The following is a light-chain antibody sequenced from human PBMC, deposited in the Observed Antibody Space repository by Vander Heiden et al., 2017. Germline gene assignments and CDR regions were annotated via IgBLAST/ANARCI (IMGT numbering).Light chain of an antibody. CDR3: TSYTSRTTWV. V-gene: IGLV2-14*03. J-gene: IGLJ2*01. CDR1: SSDVGGYNY. CDR2: DVS. Sequence: QSALTQPASVSGSPGQSITISCTGTSSDVGGYNYVSWYQQHPGKAPKVMIYDVSNRPSGVSNRFSGSKSGNTVSLTISGLQAEDEADYYCTSYTSRTTWVFGGGTKLTVL.